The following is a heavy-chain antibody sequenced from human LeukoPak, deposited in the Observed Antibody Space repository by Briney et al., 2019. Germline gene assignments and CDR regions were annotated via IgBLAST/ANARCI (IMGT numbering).Heavy chain of an antibody. J-gene: IGHJ4*02. CDR1: GYTFTSYD. V-gene: IGHV1-8*01. D-gene: IGHD3-22*01. CDR3: ARGDYYDSSGNIDLNDY. Sequence: ASVKVSCKASGYTFTSYDINWVRQATGQGLEWMGWMNPNSGNTGYAQKFQGRVTMTRNTSISTAYMELSSLRSEDTAVYYCARGDYYDSSGNIDLNDYWGQGTLVTVSS. CDR2: MNPNSGNT.